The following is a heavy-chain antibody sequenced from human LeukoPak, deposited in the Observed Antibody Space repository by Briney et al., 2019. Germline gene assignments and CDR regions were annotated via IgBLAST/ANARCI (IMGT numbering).Heavy chain of an antibody. J-gene: IGHJ4*02. Sequence: PSETLSLTCAVYGGSFSGYYWSWIRQPPGKGLEWVSAINVGGDTSYYADSVKGRFTISRDNSKNTLYLQMNSLRVEDTALYYCATGRYQANIAYWGQGTLVTVSS. CDR1: GGSFSGYY. CDR3: ATGRYQANIAY. D-gene: IGHD2-2*01. V-gene: IGHV3-23*01. CDR2: INVGGDTS.